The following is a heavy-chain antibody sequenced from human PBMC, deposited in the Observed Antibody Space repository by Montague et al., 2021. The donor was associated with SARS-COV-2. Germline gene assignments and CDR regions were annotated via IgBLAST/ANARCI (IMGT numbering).Heavy chain of an antibody. CDR2: SNDRGSS. J-gene: IGHJ3*01. CDR1: GGSFTDFY. Sequence: SETLSLTCAVYGGSFTDFYWTWIRQPPGKGLEWIGESNDRGSSTYNPPLKNRVTISVDKSKNQISLQLTSVTAADTATYYCARGQVTVFTSLIAFPAAGAIDVWGQGTTVTVS. V-gene: IGHV4-34*01. CDR3: ARGQVTVFTSLIAFPAAGAIDV. D-gene: IGHD3-16*02.